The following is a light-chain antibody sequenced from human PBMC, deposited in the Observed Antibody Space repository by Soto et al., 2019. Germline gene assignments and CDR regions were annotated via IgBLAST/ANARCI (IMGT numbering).Light chain of an antibody. CDR1: QGISSF. CDR3: QQYNSYPIT. CDR2: VAS. J-gene: IGKJ5*01. Sequence: GDSVPITCRATQGISSFLAWYQQKPGKAPKLLIYVASSLQSGVPSRFSGSGSGTEFTLTISSLQPDDFATYYCQQYNSYPITFGQGTRLEIK. V-gene: IGKV1-9*01.